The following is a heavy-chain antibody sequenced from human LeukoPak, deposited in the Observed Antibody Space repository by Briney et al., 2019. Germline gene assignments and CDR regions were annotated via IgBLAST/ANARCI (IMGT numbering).Heavy chain of an antibody. V-gene: IGHV4-31*03. CDR2: IYYSGNT. Sequence: PSETLSLTCTVSGGSISSGGYYWSWIRQHPGKGLEWIGYIYYSGNTYYNPSLKSRVTISVDTSKNQFSLKLNSVTAADTAVYYCARGYYYDSSGLKVRHAFDIWGQGTMVTVSS. J-gene: IGHJ3*02. CDR1: GGSISSGGYY. CDR3: ARGYYYDSSGLKVRHAFDI. D-gene: IGHD3-22*01.